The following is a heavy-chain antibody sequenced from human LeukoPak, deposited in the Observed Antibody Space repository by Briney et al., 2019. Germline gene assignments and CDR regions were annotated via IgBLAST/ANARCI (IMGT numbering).Heavy chain of an antibody. V-gene: IGHV4-39*01. D-gene: IGHD2-2*01. J-gene: IGHJ4*02. Sequence: SETLSLTCTVSGGSISGSNYYWGWIRQPPGKGLEWIGSVYYSGSTYYNPSLKSRVTISVDTSKNQFSLKLSSVTAADTAVYYCARICSTTSCHLDYWGQGTLVTVSS. CDR1: GGSISGSNYY. CDR3: ARICSTTSCHLDY. CDR2: VYYSGST.